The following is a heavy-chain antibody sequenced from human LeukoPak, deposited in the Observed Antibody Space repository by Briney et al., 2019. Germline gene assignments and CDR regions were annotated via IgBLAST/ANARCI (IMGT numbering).Heavy chain of an antibody. CDR2: IYYSGST. Sequence: SETLSLTCTVSGGSISSGGYYWSWIRQHPGKGLEWIGYIYYSGSTYYNPSLKSRVTISVDTSKNQFPLKLSSVTAADTAVYYCAREVRAQGWFDPWGQGTLVTVSS. D-gene: IGHD3-10*01. J-gene: IGHJ5*02. CDR1: GGSISSGGYY. CDR3: AREVRAQGWFDP. V-gene: IGHV4-31*03.